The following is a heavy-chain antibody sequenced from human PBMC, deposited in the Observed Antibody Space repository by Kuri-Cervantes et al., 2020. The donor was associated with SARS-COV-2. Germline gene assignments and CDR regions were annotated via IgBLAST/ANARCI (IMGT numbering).Heavy chain of an antibody. CDR2: IYTSGST. CDR1: GGSISSYY. D-gene: IGHD3-3*01. J-gene: IGHJ5*02. Sequence: LRLSCTVSGGSISSYYWSWIRQPAGKGLEWIGRIYTSGSTNYNPSLKSRVTMSVDTSKNQFSLKLSSVTAADTAVYYCARTKGTIFGVVNWFDPWGQGTLVTVSS. V-gene: IGHV4-4*07. CDR3: ARTKGTIFGVVNWFDP.